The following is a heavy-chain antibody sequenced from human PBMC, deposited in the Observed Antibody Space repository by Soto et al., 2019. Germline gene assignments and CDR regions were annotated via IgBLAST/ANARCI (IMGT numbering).Heavy chain of an antibody. CDR1: GYTFSSYG. CDR3: ARHNSLWPNWYDP. Sequence: QVQLVQSGAEVKKPGAPVKVSCKGSGYTFSSYGISWVRQAPGQGLEWMGWISAHSGNTNYAQKLQGRVTMTTDTSTTTAYMELRSLRSDDTAVYYCARHNSLWPNWYDPWGQGTLVTVSS. D-gene: IGHD1-1*01. CDR2: ISAHSGNT. V-gene: IGHV1-18*01. J-gene: IGHJ5*02.